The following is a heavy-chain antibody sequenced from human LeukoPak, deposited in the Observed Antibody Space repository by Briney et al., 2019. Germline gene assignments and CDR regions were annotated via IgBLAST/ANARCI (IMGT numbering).Heavy chain of an antibody. J-gene: IGHJ4*02. Sequence: GGSLRLSCAGSGFIFRDVWMSWVRQAPGKGLEWVGRIKSKSDGGRIDYAAPVKGRVTMSRDDSKKTFSLEMNNLKTEDTGVYYCSTDLDYWGPGTLVTVSS. CDR3: STDLDY. CDR1: GFIFRDVW. CDR2: IKSKSDGGRI. V-gene: IGHV3-15*01.